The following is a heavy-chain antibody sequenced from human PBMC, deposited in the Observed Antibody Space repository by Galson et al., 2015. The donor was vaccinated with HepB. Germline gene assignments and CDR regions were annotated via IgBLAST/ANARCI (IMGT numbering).Heavy chain of an antibody. CDR2: IDWDDDK. CDR1: GFSLNINGMC. CDR3: ARTPEAGTDAFDV. Sequence: PALVKPTQTLTLTCSFSGFSLNINGMCVSWIRQPPGKALEWLARIDWDDDKYYNKSLKNRLTISKDTSKNQVVLKMTNMNPVDTGTYFCARTPEAGTDAFDVWGQGALVTVSS. D-gene: IGHD6-19*01. V-gene: IGHV2-70*11. J-gene: IGHJ3*01.